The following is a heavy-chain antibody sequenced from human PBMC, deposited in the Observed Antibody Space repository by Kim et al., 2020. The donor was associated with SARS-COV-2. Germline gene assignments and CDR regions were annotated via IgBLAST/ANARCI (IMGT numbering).Heavy chain of an antibody. CDR3: ARGLGEGATNWFDP. CDR1: GYTFTTYD. CDR2: VSPNNGNT. V-gene: IGHV1-8*01. D-gene: IGHD1-26*01. Sequence: ASVKVSCKASGYTFTTYDVNWVRQAPGQGLEWMGWVSPNNGNTGYAQQFHGRVIMTRDTSTSTAYMELNNLKSEYTAVYYCARGLGEGATNWFDPWGPGTLVTVSS. J-gene: IGHJ5*02.